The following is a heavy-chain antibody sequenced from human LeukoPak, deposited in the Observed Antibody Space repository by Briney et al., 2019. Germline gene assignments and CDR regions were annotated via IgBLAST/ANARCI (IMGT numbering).Heavy chain of an antibody. J-gene: IGHJ3*02. CDR2: INPNSGGT. CDR1: GYTFTGYY. D-gene: IGHD1-26*01. V-gene: IGHV1-2*02. CDR3: ARPLRVGSSSYALDI. Sequence: ASVKVSCKASGYTFTGYYMHWVRQAPGQGLEWMGWINPNSGGTNYAQKFQGRVTMTRDTSISTAYMELSRLRSDDTAVYYCARPLRVGSSSYALDIWGQGTMVTVSS.